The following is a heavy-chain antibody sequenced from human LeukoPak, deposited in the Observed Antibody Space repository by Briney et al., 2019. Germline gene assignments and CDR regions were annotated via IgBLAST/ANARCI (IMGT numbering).Heavy chain of an antibody. CDR2: INPNSGGT. D-gene: IGHD2-21*01. V-gene: IGHV1-2*02. CDR1: GYSFTDYY. Sequence: ASVKVSCKTSGYSFTDYYMHWVRQAPGQGLEWMGWINPNSGGTSSAQKFQGRVTMTRDTSISTVYMEVSWLTSDDTAIYYCARADRLHGGPYLIGPWGQGTLVAVSS. J-gene: IGHJ5*02. CDR3: ARADRLHGGPYLIGP.